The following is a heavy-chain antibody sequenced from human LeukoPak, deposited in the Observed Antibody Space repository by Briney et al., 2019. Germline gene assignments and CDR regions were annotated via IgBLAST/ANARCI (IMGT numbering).Heavy chain of an antibody. CDR1: GFTFSSYA. D-gene: IGHD3-3*01. V-gene: IGHV3-23*01. Sequence: GGSLRLSRAASGFTFSSYAMSWVRQAPARGLEWVSSLRGDGETFYGDSVKGRFTLSRDESRNTVYLQMNNLRVEDTAVYFCAKASWVSSADAVLWGQGTVVTVSS. CDR2: LRGDGET. CDR3: AKASWVSSADAVL. J-gene: IGHJ4*02.